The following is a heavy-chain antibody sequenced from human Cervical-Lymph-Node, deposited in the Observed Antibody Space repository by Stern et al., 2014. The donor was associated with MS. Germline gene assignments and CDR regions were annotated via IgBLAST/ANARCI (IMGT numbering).Heavy chain of an antibody. Sequence: VQLVESGGGVVQPGRSLRLSCTASGFTFSTYAMHWVRQAPGKGLEWVAILSNDGREEYYADSVKGRFTISRANSKNTLYLQMDSLRAEDTAVYYCARDRVVINPAYYFDYWGQGTLVTFSS. CDR3: ARDRVVINPAYYFDY. CDR1: GFTFSTYA. D-gene: IGHD3-22*01. V-gene: IGHV3-33*05. J-gene: IGHJ4*02. CDR2: LSNDGREE.